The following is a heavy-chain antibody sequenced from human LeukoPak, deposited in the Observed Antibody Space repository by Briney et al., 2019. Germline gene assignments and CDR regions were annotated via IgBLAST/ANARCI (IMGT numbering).Heavy chain of an antibody. Sequence: SETLSLTCTVSGGSINNYYWNWIRQPPGKGLEWIGYIFYSGSTNYNSSLESRVTISVDTSNNQFSLRLRSVTAADTAVYYCARLAGYNSYYYYGLDVWGQGTTVTVSS. CDR3: ARLAGYNSYYYYGLDV. J-gene: IGHJ6*02. V-gene: IGHV4-59*08. D-gene: IGHD5-24*01. CDR2: IFYSGST. CDR1: GGSINNYY.